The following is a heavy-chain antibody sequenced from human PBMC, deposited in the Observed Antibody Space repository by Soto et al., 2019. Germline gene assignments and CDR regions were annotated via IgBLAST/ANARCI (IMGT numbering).Heavy chain of an antibody. D-gene: IGHD3-22*01. Sequence: GESLKISCKGSGYSFAGYWITWVRQKPGKGLEWMGRIDPSDSQTYYSPSFRGHVTISVTKSITTVFLQWSNLRASDTAMYYCARQIYDSDTGPNFQYYFDSWGQGTPVTVSS. CDR3: ARQIYDSDTGPNFQYYFDS. J-gene: IGHJ4*02. CDR1: GYSFAGYW. CDR2: IDPSDSQT. V-gene: IGHV5-10-1*01.